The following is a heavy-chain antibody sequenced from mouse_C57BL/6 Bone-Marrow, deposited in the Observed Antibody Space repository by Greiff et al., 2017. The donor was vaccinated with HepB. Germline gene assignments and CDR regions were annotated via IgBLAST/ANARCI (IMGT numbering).Heavy chain of an antibody. Sequence: VQLQQPGAELVKPGASVKMSCKASGYTFTSYWITWVKQRPGQGLEWIGDIYPGSGSTNYNEKFKSKATLTVDTSSSTAYMQLSSLTSEDSAVYYCARSYYGSCYAMDYWGQGTSVTVSS. CDR3: ARSYYGSCYAMDY. CDR1: GYTFTSYW. CDR2: IYPGSGST. V-gene: IGHV1-55*01. J-gene: IGHJ4*01. D-gene: IGHD1-1*01.